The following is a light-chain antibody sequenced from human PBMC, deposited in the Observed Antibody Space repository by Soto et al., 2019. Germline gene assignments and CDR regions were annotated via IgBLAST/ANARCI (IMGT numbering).Light chain of an antibody. CDR1: QGISNY. Sequence: DIQMTQSPPSLSASVGDRVTITCRASQGISNYLAWYQQKPGKVPKLLIYAASTLQSGVPSRFSGSGSGTDFTLTITSLQPEDVATYYCQKYKSAPFTFGPGSKVDIK. CDR3: QKYKSAPFT. CDR2: AAS. V-gene: IGKV1-27*01. J-gene: IGKJ3*01.